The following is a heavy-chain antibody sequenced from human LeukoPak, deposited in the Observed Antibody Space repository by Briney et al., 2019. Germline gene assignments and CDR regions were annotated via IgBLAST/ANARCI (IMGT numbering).Heavy chain of an antibody. D-gene: IGHD4-17*01. CDR1: GGSISSYY. CDR2: IYYSGST. J-gene: IGHJ4*02. V-gene: IGHV4-59*01. CDR3: ARGLRVNGFDY. Sequence: SETLSLTCTVSGGSISSYYWSWIRQPPGKGLEWIGYIYYSGSTNYNPSLKSRVTISVDTSKNQFSLKLSSVAAADTAVYYCARGLRVNGFDYWGQGTLVTVSS.